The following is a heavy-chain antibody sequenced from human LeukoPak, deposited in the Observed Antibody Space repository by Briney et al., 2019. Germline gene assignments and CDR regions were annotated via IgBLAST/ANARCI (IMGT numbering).Heavy chain of an antibody. CDR2: ISWDGGST. CDR1: GFTFDDYA. CDR3: AKDMTGDPLGYYYMDV. Sequence: PGGSLRLSCAASGFTFDDYAMHWVRQAPGKGLEWVSLISWDGGSTYYAASVKGRITISRDNSKNSLYLQMNSLRAEDTALYYCAKDMTGDPLGYYYMDVWGKGTTVTVSS. V-gene: IGHV3-43D*03. J-gene: IGHJ6*03. D-gene: IGHD3-10*01.